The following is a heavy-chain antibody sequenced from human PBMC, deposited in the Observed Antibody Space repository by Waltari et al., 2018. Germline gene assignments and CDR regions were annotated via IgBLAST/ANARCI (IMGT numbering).Heavy chain of an antibody. V-gene: IGHV1-2*04. D-gene: IGHD2-8*02. Sequence: QVQLVQSGAEVTKPGASVKVSFKPSAYTFTDYPIHWGRPAPGQGLEWIGWINPKRGGTYYAKTFQGWVTMNRDTSTSTVYMELSSLKSDDTAVYYCARRSCTGECYDPYVDWGQGSLVTVSS. CDR3: ARRSCTGECYDPYVD. CDR1: AYTFTDYP. J-gene: IGHJ4*02. CDR2: INPKRGGT.